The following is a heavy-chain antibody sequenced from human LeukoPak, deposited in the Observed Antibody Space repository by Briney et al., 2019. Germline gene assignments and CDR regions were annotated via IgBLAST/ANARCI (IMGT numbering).Heavy chain of an antibody. D-gene: IGHD3-16*02. Sequence: PGGSLRLSCAASGFTFSDYYMSWIRQAPGKGLEWVSYISSSGSTIYCADCVKGRFTISRDNAKNSLYLQMNSLRAEDTAVYYCARDGVYLDYVWGSYRPKTGDWFDPWGQGTLVTVSS. CDR3: ARDGVYLDYVWGSYRPKTGDWFDP. CDR1: GFTFSDYY. CDR2: ISSSGSTI. J-gene: IGHJ5*02. V-gene: IGHV3-11*04.